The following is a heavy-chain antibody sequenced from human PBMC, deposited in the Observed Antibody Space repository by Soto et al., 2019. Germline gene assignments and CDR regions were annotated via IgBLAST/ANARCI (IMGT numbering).Heavy chain of an antibody. V-gene: IGHV4-59*01. J-gene: IGHJ4*02. D-gene: IGHD6-13*01. CDR1: GGSISGYY. CDR3: ARGSAAGTKSPFDY. Sequence: SSETLSLTCTVSGGSISGYYLSWIRQSPGKGLEWIGYIHYSGSTNYNPSLKSRVTISVDTSKNQLSLKLSSVTAADTAVYYCARGSAAGTKSPFDYWGQGTLVTVSS. CDR2: IHYSGST.